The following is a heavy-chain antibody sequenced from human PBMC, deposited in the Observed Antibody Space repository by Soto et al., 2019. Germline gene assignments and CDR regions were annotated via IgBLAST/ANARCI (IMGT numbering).Heavy chain of an antibody. V-gene: IGHV3-23*01. CDR3: ARWSYLDY. Sequence: GGSLRLSCAASGFSFGSYSLSWVRQAPGKGLEWVSTISGSDGKTFYADSVKGRFSISRDTSQNTLYLQMNSLRADDTAIYYCARWSYLDYWGQGTRVTVSS. J-gene: IGHJ4*02. CDR1: GFSFGSYS. CDR2: ISGSDGKT. D-gene: IGHD3-3*01.